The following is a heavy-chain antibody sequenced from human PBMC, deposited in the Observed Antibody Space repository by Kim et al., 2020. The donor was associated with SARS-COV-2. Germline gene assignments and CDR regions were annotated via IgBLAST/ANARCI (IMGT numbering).Heavy chain of an antibody. CDR3: ARGTRRPVYRAFDT. Sequence: AASVKGRFTISRDNAKNTLYLQMNCLRAEDTAVYYGARGTRRPVYRAFDTWGQGTLVTVSS. J-gene: IGHJ5*02. D-gene: IGHD6-6*01. V-gene: IGHV3-74*01.